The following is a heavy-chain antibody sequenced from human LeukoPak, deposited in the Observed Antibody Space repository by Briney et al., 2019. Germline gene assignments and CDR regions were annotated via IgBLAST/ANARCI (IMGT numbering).Heavy chain of an antibody. CDR2: IIPILGTA. J-gene: IGHJ6*03. V-gene: IGHV1-69*13. Sequence: ASVKVSCKASGGTFSSYAISWVRQAPGQGLEWMGGIIPILGTANYAQKFQGRVTITADESTSTAYVELSSLRSEDTAVYYCARDSNGYYYYMDVWGKGTTVTVSS. CDR1: GGTFSSYA. CDR3: ARDSNGYYYYMDV. D-gene: IGHD3-22*01.